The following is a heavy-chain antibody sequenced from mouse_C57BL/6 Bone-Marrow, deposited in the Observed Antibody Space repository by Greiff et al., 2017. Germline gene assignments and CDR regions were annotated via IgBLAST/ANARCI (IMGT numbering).Heavy chain of an antibody. D-gene: IGHD1-1*01. J-gene: IGHJ2*01. CDR2: IYPSDSET. Sequence: QVQLQQSGAELVRPGSSVKLSCKASGYTFTSYWMDWVKQRPGQGLEWIGNIYPSDSETHYNQKFKDKATLTVDKSSSTAYMQLSSLTSEDSAVYYGARADYGSSFDYWGQGTTLTVSS. CDR3: ARADYGSSFDY. CDR1: GYTFTSYW. V-gene: IGHV1-61*01.